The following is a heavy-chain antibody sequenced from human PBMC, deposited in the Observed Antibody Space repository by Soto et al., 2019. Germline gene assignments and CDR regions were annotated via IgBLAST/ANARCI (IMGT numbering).Heavy chain of an antibody. Sequence: QVQLVQSGAEVKKPGASVKVSCKASGYTFTSYGISWVRQAPGQGLEWMGWISAYNGNTNYAQKLQGRVTMTTDTATSTAYRELRGLRSDDPAVYYCARGSGSYPEGYYYGMDVWGQGTTVTVSS. CDR3: ARGSGSYPEGYYYGMDV. J-gene: IGHJ6*02. CDR1: GYTFTSYG. D-gene: IGHD1-26*01. CDR2: ISAYNGNT. V-gene: IGHV1-18*04.